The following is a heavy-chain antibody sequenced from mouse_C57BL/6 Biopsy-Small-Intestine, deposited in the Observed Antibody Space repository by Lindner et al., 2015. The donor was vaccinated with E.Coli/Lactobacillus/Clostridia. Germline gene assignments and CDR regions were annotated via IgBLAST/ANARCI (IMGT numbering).Heavy chain of an antibody. V-gene: IGHV14-2*02. CDR1: GYTFTNFY. Sequence: SVKVSCKTSGYTFTNFYMHWVRQAPGQGLEWMGRIKPYGGVNNYAQKFQGRVTMTTDTSISTVYLEVSRLRSDDTAVYFCARGYSTSLHDYWGQGTLVTVSS. D-gene: IGHD2-12*01. J-gene: IGHJ4*01. CDR3: ARGYSTSLHDY. CDR2: IKPYGGVN.